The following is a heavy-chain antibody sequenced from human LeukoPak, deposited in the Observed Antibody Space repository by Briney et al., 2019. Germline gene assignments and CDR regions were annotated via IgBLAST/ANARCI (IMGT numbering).Heavy chain of an antibody. D-gene: IGHD5-24*01. Sequence: SVKVSCKASGGTFSSYAISWVRQAPGQGLKWMGGIIPIFGTANYAQKFQGRVTITTDESTSTAYMELSSLRSEDTAVYYCANVEMATIRFRGVTRNWFDPWGQGTLVTVSS. CDR1: GGTFSSYA. CDR2: IIPIFGTA. V-gene: IGHV1-69*05. CDR3: ANVEMATIRFRGVTRNWFDP. J-gene: IGHJ5*02.